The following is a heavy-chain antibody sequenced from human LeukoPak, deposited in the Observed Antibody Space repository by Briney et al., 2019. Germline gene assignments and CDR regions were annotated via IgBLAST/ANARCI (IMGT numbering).Heavy chain of an antibody. Sequence: GGSLRLSCAASGFTFSDYYMSWIRQAPGKGLEWVAVISYDGSNKYYADSVKGRFTISRDNSKNTLYLQMNSLRAEDTAVYYCARADSSSWYYFDYWGQGTLVTVSS. J-gene: IGHJ4*02. D-gene: IGHD6-13*01. CDR2: ISYDGSNK. V-gene: IGHV3-30*03. CDR1: GFTFSDYY. CDR3: ARADSSSWYYFDY.